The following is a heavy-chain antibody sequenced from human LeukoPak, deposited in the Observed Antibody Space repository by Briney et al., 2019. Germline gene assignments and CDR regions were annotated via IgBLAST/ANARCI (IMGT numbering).Heavy chain of an antibody. J-gene: IGHJ1*01. V-gene: IGHV1-2*02. CDR3: ARDSYYDSSGYYSSEYFQH. Sequence: GASVKVSCKASGYTFTGYYMHWVRQAPGQGLEWMGWINPNSGGTNYAQKFQGRVTMTRDTSISTAYMELSRLRSDDTAVYYCARDSYYDSSGYYSSEYFQHWGQGTPVTVSS. CDR1: GYTFTGYY. D-gene: IGHD3-22*01. CDR2: INPNSGGT.